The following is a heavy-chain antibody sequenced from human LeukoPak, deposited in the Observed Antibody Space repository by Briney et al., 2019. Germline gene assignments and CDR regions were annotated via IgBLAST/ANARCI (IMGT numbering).Heavy chain of an antibody. J-gene: IGHJ6*02. D-gene: IGHD3/OR15-3a*01. V-gene: IGHV3-53*01. CDR3: ARDGPVYYYGMDV. Sequence: PGGSLRLSCAASGFTVSSNYMSWVRQAPGKGLEWVSVIYSGGSTYYADSVKGRFTISRDNSENTLYLQMNSLRAEDTAVYYCARDGPVYYYGMDVWGQGTTVTVSS. CDR1: GFTVSSNY. CDR2: IYSGGST.